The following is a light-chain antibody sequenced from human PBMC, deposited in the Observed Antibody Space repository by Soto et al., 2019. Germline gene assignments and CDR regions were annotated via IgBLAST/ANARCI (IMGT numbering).Light chain of an antibody. V-gene: IGKV3-20*01. CDR3: QQYGSSPPWT. J-gene: IGKJ1*01. Sequence: EIVLTQSPGTLSLSPGERATLSCRASQSVSSSYFAWYQQKPGQAPRLLIYGASSRATGIPDRFSGSGSGTDFTLTISRPEPEDFAVYYFQQYGSSPPWTCGQGTKVEIK. CDR1: QSVSSSY. CDR2: GAS.